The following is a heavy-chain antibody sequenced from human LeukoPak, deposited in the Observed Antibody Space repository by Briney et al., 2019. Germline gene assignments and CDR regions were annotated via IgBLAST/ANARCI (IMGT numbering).Heavy chain of an antibody. Sequence: PGGSLRLSCAASGFTFSSYGMHWVRQAPGKGLEWAAFIRYDGSNKYYADSVKGRFTISRDNSKNTLYLQMNSLRAEDTAVYYCAKDPGSAVAATNWFDPWGQGTLVTVSS. J-gene: IGHJ5*02. CDR3: AKDPGSAVAATNWFDP. CDR2: IRYDGSNK. V-gene: IGHV3-30*02. D-gene: IGHD2-15*01. CDR1: GFTFSSYG.